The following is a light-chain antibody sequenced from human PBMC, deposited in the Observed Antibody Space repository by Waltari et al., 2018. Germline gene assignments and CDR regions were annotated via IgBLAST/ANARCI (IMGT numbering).Light chain of an antibody. CDR3: SSYTNIITYV. J-gene: IGLJ1*01. Sequence: QSALTQPASVSGSPGQSITISCTGTSSDVDNYNFVSWYQQHPGKAPKLMIYGVSKRPSGGSDRLSGSKSGNTASLTISGLQAEDEADYYCSSYTNIITYVFGTGTKVTVL. V-gene: IGLV2-14*01. CDR2: GVS. CDR1: SSDVDNYNF.